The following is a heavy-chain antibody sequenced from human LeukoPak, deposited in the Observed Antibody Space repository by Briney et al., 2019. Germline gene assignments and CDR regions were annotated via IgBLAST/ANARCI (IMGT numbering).Heavy chain of an antibody. D-gene: IGHD6-13*01. J-gene: IGHJ4*02. CDR2: IRSKAYGGTT. CDR1: GFTFGDYA. V-gene: IGHV3-49*04. Sequence: PGRSLRLSCTASGFTFGDYAMSWVRQAPGKGLEWVGFIRSKAYGGTTEYAASVKGRFTISRDDSKSIAYLQMNSLKTEDTAVYYCTRDHSSSWYLAYYYFDYWGQGTLVTVSS. CDR3: TRDHSSSWYLAYYYFDY.